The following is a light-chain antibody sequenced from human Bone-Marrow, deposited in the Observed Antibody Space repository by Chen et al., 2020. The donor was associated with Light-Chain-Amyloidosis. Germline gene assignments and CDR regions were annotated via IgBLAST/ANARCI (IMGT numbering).Light chain of an antibody. CDR1: QSINNW. CDR3: QQYNSLPWT. CDR2: KSS. Sequence: DIQMTQSPSTRSASDGDRVTITCRASQSINNWLAWYQQKPGKAPKLLLYKSSTLERGVPSKFSGSGSGTEFTLTISSLQPDDFATYYCQQYNSLPWTFGQGTKVEI. J-gene: IGKJ1*01. V-gene: IGKV1-5*03.